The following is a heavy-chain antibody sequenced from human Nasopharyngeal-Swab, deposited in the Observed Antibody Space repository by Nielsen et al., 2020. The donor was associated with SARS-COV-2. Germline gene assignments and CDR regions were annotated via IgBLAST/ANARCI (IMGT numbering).Heavy chain of an antibody. CDR3: TKFSTDYYGSGGHYSMDV. V-gene: IGHV2-5*04. CDR1: QFSVTSNGVG. J-gene: IGHJ6*02. Sequence: SGPTLVKPTQTLTLTRTFSQFSVTSNGVGVAWIRQSPGKALEWLALIYWNDDKRYSPSLKGRFTITKDTSKKQVVLTMTNMDPVDTGTYYCTKFSTDYYGSGGHYSMDVWGQGITVTVSS. D-gene: IGHD3-10*01. CDR2: IYWNDDK.